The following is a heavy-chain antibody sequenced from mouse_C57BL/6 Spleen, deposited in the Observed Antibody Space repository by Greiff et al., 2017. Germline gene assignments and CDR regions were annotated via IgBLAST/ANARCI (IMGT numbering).Heavy chain of an antibody. CDR3: ARYWGAGFAY. CDR2: IYPGSGST. Sequence: QVQLQQPGAELVKPGASVKMSCKASGYTFTSSWITWVKQRPGQGLEWIGHIYPGSGSTNYNEKFKSKATLTVDKSSSTAYMQLSSLTSEDSAVXYCARYWGAGFAYWGQGTLVTVSA. CDR1: GYTFTSSW. D-gene: IGHD4-1*01. V-gene: IGHV1-55*01. J-gene: IGHJ3*01.